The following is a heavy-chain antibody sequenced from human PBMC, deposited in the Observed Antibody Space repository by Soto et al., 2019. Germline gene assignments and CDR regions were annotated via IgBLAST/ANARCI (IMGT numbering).Heavy chain of an antibody. Sequence: EVQLVESGGGLIQPGGSLRLSCAASGFTVSSNYMSWVRQAPGKGLEWVSVIYSGGSTYYADSVKGRFTISRDNSKNTLYLQMNSLRAEDTAVYYCACSSGRPGGHNWLEPWGQGTLVTVSS. D-gene: IGHD6-25*01. CDR1: GFTVSSNY. CDR3: ACSSGRPGGHNWLEP. V-gene: IGHV3-53*01. J-gene: IGHJ5*02. CDR2: IYSGGST.